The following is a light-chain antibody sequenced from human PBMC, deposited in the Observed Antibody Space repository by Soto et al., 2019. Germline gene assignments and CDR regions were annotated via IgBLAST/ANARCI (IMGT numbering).Light chain of an antibody. CDR2: GAS. J-gene: IGKJ1*01. CDR1: QSVSSDY. CDR3: QQYGSSLTWT. Sequence: EIVLTQSPDTLSLSPGERATLSCRASQSVSSDYLVWYQQKPGQAPRLLIYGASRRATGIPDRFSGSGSGTDFTLTISRLEPEDFAVYYCQQYGSSLTWTFGQGTKVDIK. V-gene: IGKV3-20*01.